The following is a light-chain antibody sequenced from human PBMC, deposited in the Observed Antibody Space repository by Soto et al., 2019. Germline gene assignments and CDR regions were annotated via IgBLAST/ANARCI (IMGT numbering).Light chain of an antibody. CDR3: QKYNSAPS. J-gene: IGKJ4*01. Sequence: DIPMTQSPSSLSASVGDRVTITCRASQGISNYLAWNQQKPGKVPKLLIYAASTLQSGVPSRFSGSGSGTDFTLTISSLQPEDVATYYCQKYNSAPSFGGGTKVEIK. CDR2: AAS. V-gene: IGKV1-27*01. CDR1: QGISNY.